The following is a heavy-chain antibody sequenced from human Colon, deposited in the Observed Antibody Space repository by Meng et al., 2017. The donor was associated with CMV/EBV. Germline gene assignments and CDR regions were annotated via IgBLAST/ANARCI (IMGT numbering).Heavy chain of an antibody. CDR1: GYSISDYY. Sequence: SESLSLTCIVSGYSISDYYRRWLRQPPGKRLEWVGYIYSIGSNNYSYNSSLKCRVTMSIDQDKTLFPLKLSSVSAEDTVMYCCTRQEDGPPPSAFDIWGQGTMVTVSS. CDR3: TRQEDGPPPSAFDI. J-gene: IGHJ3*02. D-gene: IGHD3-10*01. CDR2: IYSIGSN. V-gene: IGHV4-59*01.